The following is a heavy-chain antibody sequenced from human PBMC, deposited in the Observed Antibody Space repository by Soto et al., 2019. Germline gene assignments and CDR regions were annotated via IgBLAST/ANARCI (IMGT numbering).Heavy chain of an antibody. CDR3: ARRRASDYGGNHHPYYFDR. V-gene: IGHV4-39*01. CDR1: GASIITDNYF. CDR2: ISYSGRT. Sequence: LSLTCTVSGASIITDNYFWVWIRQSPRRGLELIGSISYSGRTYDNPSLQSRVTISIDASKNQFSLKLTSVTTADTAVYYCARRRASDYGGNHHPYYFDRWGQGALVT. J-gene: IGHJ4*02. D-gene: IGHD4-17*01.